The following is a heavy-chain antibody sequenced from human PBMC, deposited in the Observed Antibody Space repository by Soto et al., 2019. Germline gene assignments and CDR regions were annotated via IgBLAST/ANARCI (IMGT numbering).Heavy chain of an antibody. CDR3: ARDGGYYGSGSYVSNYYYYGMDV. CDR2: IYYSGST. Sequence: SETLSLTCTVSGGSISSYYWCWIRQPPGKGLEWIGYIYYSGSTNYNPSLKSRVTISVDTSKNQFSLKLSSVTAADTAVYYCARDGGYYGSGSYVSNYYYYGMDVWGQGTTVTVSS. D-gene: IGHD3-10*01. J-gene: IGHJ6*02. CDR1: GGSISSYY. V-gene: IGHV4-59*01.